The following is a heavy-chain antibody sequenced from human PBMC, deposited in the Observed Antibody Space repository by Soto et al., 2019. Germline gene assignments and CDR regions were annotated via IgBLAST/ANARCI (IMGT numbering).Heavy chain of an antibody. CDR1: GYTFTSYG. Sequence: GASVKVSCKASGYTFTSYGISWVRQAPGQGLEWMGWISAYNGNTNYAQKLQGRVTMTTDTSTSTAYMELRSLRSDDTAVYYCARLIVAAGQTAYFDYWGQGTLVTVSS. J-gene: IGHJ4*02. V-gene: IGHV1-18*01. CDR2: ISAYNGNT. CDR3: ARLIVAAGQTAYFDY. D-gene: IGHD6-13*01.